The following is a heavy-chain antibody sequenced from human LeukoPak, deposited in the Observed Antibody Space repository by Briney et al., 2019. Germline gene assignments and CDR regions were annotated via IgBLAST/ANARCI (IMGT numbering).Heavy chain of an antibody. Sequence: PSEPLSLTCAVYGGSFSGYYWSWIRQPPGKGLEWIGEINHSGRTNYNTSLKSRVTLSVDTSKNQFSLNLSSLTATDTAVYYCARYPWGSSGYYVFDYWGQGALVTVSS. CDR2: INHSGRT. CDR1: GGSFSGYY. CDR3: ARYPWGSSGYYVFDY. D-gene: IGHD3-22*01. V-gene: IGHV4-34*01. J-gene: IGHJ4*02.